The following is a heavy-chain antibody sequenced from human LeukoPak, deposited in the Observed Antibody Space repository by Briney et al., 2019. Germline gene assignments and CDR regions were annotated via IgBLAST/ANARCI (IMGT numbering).Heavy chain of an antibody. D-gene: IGHD6-13*01. CDR1: GGSFSGYY. CDR3: ARGRSSSWPYYYYMDV. J-gene: IGHJ6*03. Sequence: KLSEPLPPTCAVYGGSFSGYYWSWIRQPPAQGLEWSGEINHSGSTNNNPSLNSRVTISVDTSKNQFSLKLSSVTAADTAVYYCARGRSSSWPYYYYMDVWGKGTTVTVSS. V-gene: IGHV4-34*01. CDR2: INHSGST.